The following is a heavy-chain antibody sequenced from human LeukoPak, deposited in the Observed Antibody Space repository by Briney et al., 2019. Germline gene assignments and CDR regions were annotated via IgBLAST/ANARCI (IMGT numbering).Heavy chain of an antibody. J-gene: IGHJ4*02. CDR2: ISYDGSNK. CDR3: AKDEQQLPDY. CDR1: GFNFSSYG. D-gene: IGHD6-13*01. Sequence: PGGSLRLSCAASGFNFSSYGMHWVRQAPGKGLEWVAVISYDGSNKYYADSVKGRFTISRDNSKNTLYLQMNSLRAEDTAVYYCAKDEQQLPDYWGQGTLVTVSS. V-gene: IGHV3-30*18.